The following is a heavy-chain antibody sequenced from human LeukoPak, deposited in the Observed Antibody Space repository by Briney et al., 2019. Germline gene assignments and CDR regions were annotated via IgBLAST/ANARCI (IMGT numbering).Heavy chain of an antibody. J-gene: IGHJ4*02. CDR2: ISGRGRGT. D-gene: IGHD5-24*01. V-gene: IGHV3-23*01. CDR1: GVTFSTYA. CDR3: AKAGSEDGYSLYFDH. Sequence: GGSLRLSCAASGVTFSTYAMTWVRQGPGKGLECVSLISGRGRGTYYADSARGRFTISRDNSKSTVYLQMNSLRAEDTAVYYCAKAGSEDGYSLYFDHWGQGALVAVSS.